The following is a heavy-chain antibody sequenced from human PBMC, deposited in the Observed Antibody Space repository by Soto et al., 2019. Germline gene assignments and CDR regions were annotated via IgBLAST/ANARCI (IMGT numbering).Heavy chain of an antibody. J-gene: IGHJ5*02. D-gene: IGHD6-19*01. CDR1: GFIFGDYG. V-gene: IGHV3-9*01. CDR2: ISWNSGSI. Sequence: EVLLVESGGGLVQPGRSLRLSCAASGFIFGDYGMHWVRQAPGKGLEWVSGISWNSGSIGYADSVQGRFTISRDNAKNSLYLQMNSLRAEDTAFYYCTKDYLTAGYNSGWYDRWGQGALVTVSS. CDR3: TKDYLTAGYNSGWYDR.